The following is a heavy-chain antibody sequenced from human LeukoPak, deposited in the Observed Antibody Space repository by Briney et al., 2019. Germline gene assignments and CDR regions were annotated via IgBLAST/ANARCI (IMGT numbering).Heavy chain of an antibody. V-gene: IGHV3-21*04. CDR3: ARDSLELQNFDY. J-gene: IGHJ4*02. D-gene: IGHD1-7*01. CDR1: GFTFSSYS. Sequence: PGGSLRLSCAASGFTFSSYSMNWVRQAPGEGLEWVSSISSSSSYIYYADSVKGRFTISRDNAKNSLYLQMNSLRAEDTAVYYCARDSLELQNFDYWGQGTLVTVSS. CDR2: ISSSSSYI.